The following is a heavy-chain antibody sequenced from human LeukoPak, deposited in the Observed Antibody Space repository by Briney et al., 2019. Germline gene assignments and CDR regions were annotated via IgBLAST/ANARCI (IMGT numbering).Heavy chain of an antibody. V-gene: IGHV4-38-2*02. Sequence: PSETLSLTCTVSGYSISSGYYWGWIRQPPGKGLEWIGSIYHSGSTYYNPSLKSRVTISVDTSKNQFSLKLSSVTAADTAVYYCARALGRGRYFDWLLLDTWGQGTLVTVSS. CDR2: IYHSGST. CDR1: GYSISSGYY. D-gene: IGHD3-9*01. J-gene: IGHJ4*02. CDR3: ARALGRGRYFDWLLLDT.